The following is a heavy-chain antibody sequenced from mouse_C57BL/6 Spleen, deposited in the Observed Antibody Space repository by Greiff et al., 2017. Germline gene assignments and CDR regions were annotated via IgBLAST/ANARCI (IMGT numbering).Heavy chain of an antibody. CDR3: ARCPTAFDY. D-gene: IGHD1-2*01. CDR1: GYTFTSYW. J-gene: IGHJ2*01. Sequence: VQLQESGAELVKPGASVKLSCKASGYTFTSYWMHWVKQRPGQGLEWIGMIHPNSGSTNYNEKFKSKATLTVDKSSSTAYMQLSSLTSEDSAVYYCARCPTAFDYGGQGTTLTVAS. CDR2: IHPNSGST. V-gene: IGHV1-64*01.